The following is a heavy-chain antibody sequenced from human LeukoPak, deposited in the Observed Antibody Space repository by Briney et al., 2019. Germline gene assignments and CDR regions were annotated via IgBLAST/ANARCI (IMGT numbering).Heavy chain of an antibody. CDR3: ARGPLHFDY. CDR2: ISSSSSTI. Sequence: PGGSLRLSCAASGFTFSSYAMSWVRQAPGKGLEWVSYISSSSSTIYYADSVKGRFTISRDNAKNSLYLQMNSLRAEDTAVYYCARGPLHFDYWGQGTLVTVSS. V-gene: IGHV3-48*01. J-gene: IGHJ4*02. CDR1: GFTFSSYA.